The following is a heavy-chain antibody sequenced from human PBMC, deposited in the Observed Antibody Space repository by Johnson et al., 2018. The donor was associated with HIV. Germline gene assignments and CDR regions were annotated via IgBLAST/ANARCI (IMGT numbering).Heavy chain of an antibody. CDR3: ARDSSPTSYYDSSDAFDV. CDR2: INSDGSST. V-gene: IGHV3-74*01. D-gene: IGHD3-22*01. Sequence: GLVWVSRINSDGSSTTYADSVKGRFTISRDNSKNTLFLKMNSLRAEDTAVYYCARDSSPTSYYDSSDAFDVWGQVTMVTVSS. J-gene: IGHJ3*01.